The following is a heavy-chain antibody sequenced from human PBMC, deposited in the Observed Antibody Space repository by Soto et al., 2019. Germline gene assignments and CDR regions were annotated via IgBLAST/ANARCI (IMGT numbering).Heavy chain of an antibody. CDR1: GGSMSSYY. J-gene: IGHJ4*02. Sequence: ETLSLKCTVSGGSMSSYYWIWIRQPPGKGLEWIGYISYSGSTNYNPSLKSRPTISVDTSKNQFYLKMRSVTAADTAVYYCARASPYGDYAPDYWGQGTLVIVSS. CDR3: ARASPYGDYAPDY. V-gene: IGHV4-59*01. D-gene: IGHD4-17*01. CDR2: ISYSGST.